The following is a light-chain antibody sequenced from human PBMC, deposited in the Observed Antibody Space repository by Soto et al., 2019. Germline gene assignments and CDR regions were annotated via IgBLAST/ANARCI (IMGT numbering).Light chain of an antibody. CDR2: GAS. V-gene: IGKV3-15*01. J-gene: IGKJ2*01. CDR1: QNIGTS. CDR3: QQYKNWPPMYT. Sequence: EIVMTQSPATLSVSPGGSATLSCRASQNIGTSLGWYQQRPGQPPRLLIYGASARAAGVPARFSGSGSGTEFTLAISSLQSEDFAVYYCQQYKNWPPMYTFGQGTKLEI.